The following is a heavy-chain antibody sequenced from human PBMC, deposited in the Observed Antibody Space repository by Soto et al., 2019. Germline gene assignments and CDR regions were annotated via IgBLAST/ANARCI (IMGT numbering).Heavy chain of an antibody. CDR1: GYSFTSYW. Sequence: ESLKISCKGSGYSFTSYWIGWVRQMPGKGLEWMGIIYPGDSDTRYSPSFQGQVTISADKSISTAYLQWSSLKASDTAMYYCARHSQGIAAAGNFDYWGQGTLVTVSS. CDR2: IYPGDSDT. V-gene: IGHV5-51*01. D-gene: IGHD6-13*01. CDR3: ARHSQGIAAAGNFDY. J-gene: IGHJ4*02.